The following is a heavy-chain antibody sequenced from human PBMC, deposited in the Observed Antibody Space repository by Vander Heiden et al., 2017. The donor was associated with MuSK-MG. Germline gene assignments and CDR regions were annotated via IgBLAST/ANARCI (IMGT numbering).Heavy chain of an antibody. V-gene: IGHV3-23*01. CDR1: GFTFSSYA. Sequence: EVQLLESGGGLVQPGGSLRLSCAASGFTFSSYAISWVRPAPGKGLEWASAMSGSGSSTYYADSVKGRFTISRDNPKNTLYLQMNSLRPEDTAVYYCAKALKSISGYNNPGGFDSWGQGTLVTVSS. CDR2: MSGSGSST. D-gene: IGHD5-18*01. J-gene: IGHJ4*02. CDR3: AKALKSISGYNNPGGFDS.